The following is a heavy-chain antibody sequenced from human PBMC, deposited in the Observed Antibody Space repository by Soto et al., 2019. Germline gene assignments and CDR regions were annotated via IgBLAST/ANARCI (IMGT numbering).Heavy chain of an antibody. D-gene: IGHD2-15*01. J-gene: IGHJ4*02. Sequence: EVQLVESGGGLVKPGGSLTLSCAASGFSFSNVWMSWVRQAPGKGREWVGQIKSKSVGGTTDYTARVKGRFTISREDSKYTLYLQMNSLKTEDTAVYYCTTYSTQTCCDGGPFYSVQTKIHDSWGQGILVTVAS. CDR1: GFSFSNVW. V-gene: IGHV3-15*01. CDR2: IKSKSVGGTT. CDR3: TTYSTQTCCDGGPFYSVQTKIHDS.